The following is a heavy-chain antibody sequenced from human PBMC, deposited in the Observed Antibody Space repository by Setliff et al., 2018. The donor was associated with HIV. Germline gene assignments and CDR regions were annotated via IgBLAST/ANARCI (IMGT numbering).Heavy chain of an antibody. CDR1: GGSFIGSSFQ. J-gene: IGHJ4*02. V-gene: IGHV4-39*07. CDR2: IYYSGST. CDR3: ARGGGPDTNFDS. Sequence: SETLSLTCTVSGGSFIGSSFQSTWIRQTPGKGLEWIGSIYYSGSTHYKSPLKSRVTISVDTSKNQFSLRLSSVTAADTAVYYCARGGGPDTNFDSWGRGTLVTVSS.